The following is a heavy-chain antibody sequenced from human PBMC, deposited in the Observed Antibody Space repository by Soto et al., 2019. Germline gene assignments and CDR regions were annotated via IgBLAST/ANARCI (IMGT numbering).Heavy chain of an antibody. CDR1: GFTFSNYW. D-gene: IGHD3-10*01. V-gene: IGHV3-7*01. J-gene: IGHJ3*01. Sequence: HPGGSLRLSCPASGFTFSNYWMNWVRQAPGKGLEWVADIKQDGSRTTYADSVKGRFTISRDNAKNAIFLQMTSLRVDDTAVYFCARGDRGGFDLWGQGTMVTVSS. CDR2: IKQDGSRT. CDR3: ARGDRGGFDL.